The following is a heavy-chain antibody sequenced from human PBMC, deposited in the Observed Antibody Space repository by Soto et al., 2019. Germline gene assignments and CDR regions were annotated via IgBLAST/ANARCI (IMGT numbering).Heavy chain of an antibody. Sequence: ASVKVSCKASGYTFTSYGISWVRQAPGQGLEWMGWISAYNGNTNYAQKLQGRVTMTTDTSTSTAYMELRSLRSDDTAVYYCARVIGRVRGVIVSWFDPWGREPLSPSPQ. CDR2: ISAYNGNT. V-gene: IGHV1-18*01. CDR3: ARVIGRVRGVIVSWFDP. D-gene: IGHD3-10*01. CDR1: GYTFTSYG. J-gene: IGHJ5*02.